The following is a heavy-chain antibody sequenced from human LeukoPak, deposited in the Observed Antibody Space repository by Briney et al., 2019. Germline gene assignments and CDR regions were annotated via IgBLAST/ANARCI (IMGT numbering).Heavy chain of an antibody. CDR2: ISGSGGST. Sequence: QSGGSLRLSCAASGFTFSSYAMSWVRQAPGKGLEWVSAISGSGGSTYYADSVKGRFTISRDNAKNSLYLQMNSLRAEDTAVYYCARDYRPYYDILTGYGADPAFDIWGQGTMVTVSS. J-gene: IGHJ3*02. V-gene: IGHV3-23*01. CDR1: GFTFSSYA. CDR3: ARDYRPYYDILTGYGADPAFDI. D-gene: IGHD3-9*01.